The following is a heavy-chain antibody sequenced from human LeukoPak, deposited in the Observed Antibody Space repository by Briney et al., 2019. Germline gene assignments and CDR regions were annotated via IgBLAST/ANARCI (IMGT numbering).Heavy chain of an antibody. J-gene: IGHJ4*02. V-gene: IGHV3-23*01. Sequence: GGSLRLSCAASGFSFSSYAMSWVRQAPGKGLEWVSGITGTGSSTYYADSVKGRFTISRDNSKNTLYLQMSGLRAGDTAIYYCAKISSSPLYWGQGTLVTVSS. CDR3: AKISSSPLY. CDR2: ITGTGSST. D-gene: IGHD6-6*01. CDR1: GFSFSSYA.